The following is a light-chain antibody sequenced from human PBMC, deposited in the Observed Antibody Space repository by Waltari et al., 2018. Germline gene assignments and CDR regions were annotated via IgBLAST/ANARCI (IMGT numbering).Light chain of an antibody. V-gene: IGLV2-11*01. Sequence: QSALTQPPSVSGSPGQSVTISCTGTSSDFGAYNYVSWYQQHPGKAPKLMIYDVSKRPSGVPDRFSGSKSGNTASLTISGLQGEDEADYYCCSYAGSYTYVFGTGTKVTVL. CDR3: CSYAGSYTYV. CDR1: SSDFGAYNY. J-gene: IGLJ1*01. CDR2: DVS.